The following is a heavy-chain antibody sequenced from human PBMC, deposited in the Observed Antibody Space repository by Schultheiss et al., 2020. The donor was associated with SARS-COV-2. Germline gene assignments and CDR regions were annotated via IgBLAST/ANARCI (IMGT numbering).Heavy chain of an antibody. Sequence: SQTLSLTCTVSGGSISSYYWTWIRQPPGKGLEWIGNIYYRGSTYYNPSVKSRVTISVDRSKNQFSLKLSSVTAADTAVYYCARAPLETVTSDDAFDIWGQGTMVTVSS. CDR1: GGSISSYY. V-gene: IGHV4-59*12. D-gene: IGHD4-11*01. J-gene: IGHJ3*02. CDR3: ARAPLETVTSDDAFDI. CDR2: IYYRGST.